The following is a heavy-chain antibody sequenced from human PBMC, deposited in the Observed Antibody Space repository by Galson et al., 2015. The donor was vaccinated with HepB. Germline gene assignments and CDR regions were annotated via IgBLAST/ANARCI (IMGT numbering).Heavy chain of an antibody. CDR2: ISGSGGST. CDR1: GFTFSSYA. D-gene: IGHD3-10*01. J-gene: IGHJ4*02. CDR3: ASMIGITMVRGVITVPFDY. Sequence: SLRLSCAASGFTFSSYAMSWVRQAPGKGLEWVSAISGSGGSTYYADSVKGRFTISRDNSKNTLYLQMNSLRAEDTAVYYCASMIGITMVRGVITVPFDYWGQGTLVTVSS. V-gene: IGHV3-23*01.